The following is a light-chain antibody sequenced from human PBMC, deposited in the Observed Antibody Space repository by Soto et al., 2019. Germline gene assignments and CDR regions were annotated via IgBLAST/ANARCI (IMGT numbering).Light chain of an antibody. CDR2: GAS. J-gene: IGKJ3*01. CDR1: QNINSRY. Sequence: EIVLTQSPGTLSLSPGERATLSCRASQNINSRYLAWYQQKPGQAPRLLIYGASNRATGIPERFSGSGSGTDFTLTINRLEPEDFAVYYCQQFGSSPGFTFGPGTKVDIK. CDR3: QQFGSSPGFT. V-gene: IGKV3-20*01.